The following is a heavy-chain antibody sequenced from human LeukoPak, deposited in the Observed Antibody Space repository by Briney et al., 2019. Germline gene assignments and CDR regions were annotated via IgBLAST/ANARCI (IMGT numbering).Heavy chain of an antibody. CDR3: ARGLHGRWLGDYFDY. CDR1: GFTVSSNY. V-gene: IGHV3-53*01. D-gene: IGHD6-19*01. J-gene: IGHJ4*02. Sequence: TGRSLRLSCAASGFTVSSNYMSWVRQAPGKWLEWVSVIYSGGSTYYADSVKGRFTISRDNSKNTLYLQMNSLRAEDTAVYYCARGLHGRWLGDYFDYWGQGTLVTVYS. CDR2: IYSGGST.